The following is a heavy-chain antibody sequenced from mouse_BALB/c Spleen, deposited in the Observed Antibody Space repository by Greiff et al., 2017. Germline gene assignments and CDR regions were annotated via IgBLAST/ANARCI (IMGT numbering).Heavy chain of an antibody. J-gene: IGHJ4*01. CDR3: ERGRDGNYPYAMDY. CDR1: GYAFTSYN. Sequence: EVQLQQSGPELVKPGASVKVSCKASGYAFTSYNMYWVKQSHGKSLEWIGYIDPYNGGTSYNQKFKGKATLTVDKSSSTAYMHLNSLTSEDSAVYYCERGRDGNYPYAMDYWGQGTSVTVSS. D-gene: IGHD2-1*01. CDR2: IDPYNGGT. V-gene: IGHV1S135*01.